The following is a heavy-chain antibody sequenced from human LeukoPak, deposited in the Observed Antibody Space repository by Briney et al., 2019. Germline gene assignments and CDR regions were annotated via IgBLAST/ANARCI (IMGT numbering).Heavy chain of an antibody. CDR3: ARVPGISRGWPRNYYYYMDV. CDR1: GGSISNYY. V-gene: IGHV4-59*12. J-gene: IGHJ6*03. CDR2: ISYSGNT. D-gene: IGHD3-10*01. Sequence: PSETLSLTCTVSGGSISNYYWTWIRQPPGKGLEWIGFISYSGNTNYNPSLKSRVTISVDTSKNQFSLKLSSVTAADTAVYYCARVPGISRGWPRNYYYYMDVWGKGTTVTVSS.